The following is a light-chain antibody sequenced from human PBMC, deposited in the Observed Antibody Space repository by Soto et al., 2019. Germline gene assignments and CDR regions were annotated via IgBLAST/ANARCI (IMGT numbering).Light chain of an antibody. V-gene: IGKV3-20*01. Sequence: ELVLTQSPGSLSLSPGQRATLSCRASQSVDTTFFAWYQKKPGQAPRLLIYGASKRSTGIPDRFSGSGSGTDFTLIISRLEPEDFAAYYCQQYMSTVTFGQGTKVEIK. CDR3: QQYMSTVT. CDR1: QSVDTTF. CDR2: GAS. J-gene: IGKJ1*01.